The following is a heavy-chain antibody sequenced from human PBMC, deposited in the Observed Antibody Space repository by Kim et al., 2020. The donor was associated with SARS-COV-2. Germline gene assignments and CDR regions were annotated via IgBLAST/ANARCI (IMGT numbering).Heavy chain of an antibody. CDR2: IKYDGSTT. J-gene: IGHJ4*02. V-gene: IGHV3-74*01. CDR3: TRDLGWLLYDY. CDR1: GFTFSSYW. D-gene: IGHD3-3*01. Sequence: GGSLRLSCAASGFTFSSYWMHWVRQAPGKGLVWVSRIKYDGSTTKYADSVKGRFTISRDNAKNTLYLQMNNLRGEDTALYYCTRDLGWLLYDYWGQGTLVTVSS.